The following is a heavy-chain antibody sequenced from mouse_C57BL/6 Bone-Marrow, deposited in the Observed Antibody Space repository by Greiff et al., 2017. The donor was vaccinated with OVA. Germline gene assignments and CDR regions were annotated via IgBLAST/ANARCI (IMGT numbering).Heavy chain of an antibody. D-gene: IGHD1-1*01. J-gene: IGHJ3*01. CDR1: GYTFTDYY. Sequence: QVHVKQSGAELVRPGASVKLSCKASGYTFTDYYINWVKQRPGQGLEWIARIYPGSGNTYYNEKFKGKATLTAEKSSSTAYMQLSSLTSEDSAVYFCASPHYYGSSSFAYWGQGTLVTVSA. CDR2: IYPGSGNT. V-gene: IGHV1-76*01. CDR3: ASPHYYGSSSFAY.